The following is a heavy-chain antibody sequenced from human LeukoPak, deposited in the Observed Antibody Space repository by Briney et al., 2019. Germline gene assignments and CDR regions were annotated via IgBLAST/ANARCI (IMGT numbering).Heavy chain of an antibody. CDR1: GFTFSNYG. V-gene: IGHV3-30*18. J-gene: IGHJ5*02. Sequence: PGGSLRLSCAASGFTFSNYGMHWVRQAPGKGLEWVAFISYDGSNKYYADSVKGRFAISRDNSKNTVSLQMNSLRAEDTAVYYCAKKAFDSGSYHWFDPWGQGTLVTVSS. CDR3: AKKAFDSGSYHWFDP. D-gene: IGHD3-10*01. CDR2: ISYDGSNK.